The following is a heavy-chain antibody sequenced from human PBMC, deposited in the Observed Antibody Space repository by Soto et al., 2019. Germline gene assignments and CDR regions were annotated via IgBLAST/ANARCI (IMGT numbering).Heavy chain of an antibody. J-gene: IGHJ3*02. Sequence: PGGSLRLSCAASGFTFSSYWMSWVRQAPGKGLEWVANIKQDGSEKYYVDSVKGRFTISRDNAKNSLYLQMNSLRAEDTAVYYCARALVVPAAMGAFDIWGQGTMVTVSS. CDR1: GFTFSSYW. CDR3: ARALVVPAAMGAFDI. D-gene: IGHD2-2*01. CDR2: IKQDGSEK. V-gene: IGHV3-7*01.